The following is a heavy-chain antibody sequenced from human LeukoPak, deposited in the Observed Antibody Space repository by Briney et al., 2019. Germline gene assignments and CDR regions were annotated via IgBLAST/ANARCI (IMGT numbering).Heavy chain of an antibody. CDR2: IKQDGSEK. CDR1: GFTFSSYW. J-gene: IGHJ4*02. Sequence: GGSLRLSCAASGFTFSSYWMSWVRQAPGKGLEWVANIKQDGSEKYYVVSVKGRFTISRDNAKNSLYLQMNSLRAEDTAVYYCAKDPSYNWNYLTYWGQGTLVTVSS. D-gene: IGHD1-20*01. CDR3: AKDPSYNWNYLTY. V-gene: IGHV3-7*01.